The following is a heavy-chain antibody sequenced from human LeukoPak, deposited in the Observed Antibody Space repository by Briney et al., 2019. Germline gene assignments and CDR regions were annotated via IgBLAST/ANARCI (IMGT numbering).Heavy chain of an antibody. Sequence: ASVTVSCKVSGYTLTELSMHWVGQAPGKGLEGMGGFDPEDGETIYAQKFQGRVTMTEDTSTDTAYMELSSLRSEDTAVYYCATADILTGYYIVWGQGTLVTVSS. J-gene: IGHJ4*02. V-gene: IGHV1-24*01. CDR2: FDPEDGET. D-gene: IGHD3-9*01. CDR1: GYTLTELS. CDR3: ATADILTGYYIV.